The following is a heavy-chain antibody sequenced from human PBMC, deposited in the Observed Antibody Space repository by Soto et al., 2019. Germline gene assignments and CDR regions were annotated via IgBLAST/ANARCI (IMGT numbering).Heavy chain of an antibody. J-gene: IGHJ5*02. D-gene: IGHD4-17*01. CDR2: ISAYNGNT. CDR3: ARDDYGGPNWFAP. V-gene: IGHV1-18*01. CDR1: GYTFTSYG. Sequence: ASVKVSCKASGYTFTSYGISWVRQAPGQGLEWMGWISAYNGNTNYAQKLQGRVTMTTDTSTSTAYVELRSLRSDDTAVYYCARDDYGGPNWFAPWGQGTLVTVSS.